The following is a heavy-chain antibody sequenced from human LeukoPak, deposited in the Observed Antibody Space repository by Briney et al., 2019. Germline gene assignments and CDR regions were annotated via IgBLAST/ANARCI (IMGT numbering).Heavy chain of an antibody. Sequence: SETLSLTCTVYGGSISSYYWSWLRQPPGKGLEWIGYIYYSGSTNYNPSLKSRVTISVDTSKNQFSLQLSSVTAADTAVYYCRGVRFGELFDYWGQGTLVTVSS. V-gene: IGHV4-59*08. CDR3: RGVRFGELFDY. D-gene: IGHD3-10*01. CDR2: IYYSGST. CDR1: GGSISSYY. J-gene: IGHJ4*02.